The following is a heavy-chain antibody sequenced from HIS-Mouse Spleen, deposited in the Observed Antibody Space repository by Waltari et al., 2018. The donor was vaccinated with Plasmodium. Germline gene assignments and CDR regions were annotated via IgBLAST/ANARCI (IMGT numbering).Heavy chain of an antibody. D-gene: IGHD3-16*01. V-gene: IGHV6-1*01. J-gene: IGHJ5*02. CDR3: ARERMWGNWFDP. Sequence: QVQLQQSGPGLVKPSQTLSLTCAISGDSAASNSAAWNWNRHSPSVGLEWLGRTNDRSKWYNDYAVSVKSRITINPDTSKNQFSLQLNSVTPEDTAVYYCARERMWGNWFDPWGQGTLVTVS. CDR1: GDSAASNSAA. CDR2: TNDRSKWYN.